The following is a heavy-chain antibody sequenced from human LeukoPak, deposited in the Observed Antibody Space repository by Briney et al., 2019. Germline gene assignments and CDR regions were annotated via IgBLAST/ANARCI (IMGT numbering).Heavy chain of an antibody. Sequence: PGGSLKLSCAASGFTFSGSAMHWVRQASGKGLEWVGRIRSKANSYATAYAASVKGRFTISRDDSKNTAYLQMNSLKTEDTAVYYCTRAGDDYVWEDFDYWGQGTLVTVSS. D-gene: IGHD3-16*01. V-gene: IGHV3-73*01. CDR3: TRAGDDYVWEDFDY. J-gene: IGHJ4*02. CDR1: GFTFSGSA. CDR2: IRSKANSYAT.